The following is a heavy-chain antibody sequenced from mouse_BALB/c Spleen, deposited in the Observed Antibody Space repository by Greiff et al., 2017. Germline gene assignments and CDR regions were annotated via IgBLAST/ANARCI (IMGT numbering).Heavy chain of an antibody. CDR2: SRNKANDYTT. D-gene: IGHD1-1*01. V-gene: IGHV7-1*02. CDR1: GFTFSDFY. CDR3: ARDATYGSSSPMDY. Sequence: EVKLVESGGGLVQPGGSLRLSCATSGFTFSDFYMEWVRQPPGKRLEWIAASRNKANDYTTEYSASVKGRFIVSRDTSQSILYLQMNALRAEDTAIYYCARDATYGSSSPMDYWGQGTSVTVSS. J-gene: IGHJ4*01.